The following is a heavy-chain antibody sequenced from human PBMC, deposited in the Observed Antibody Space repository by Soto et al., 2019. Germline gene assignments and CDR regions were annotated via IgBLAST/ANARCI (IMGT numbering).Heavy chain of an antibody. D-gene: IGHD4-17*01. CDR3: ARDPTAWSGDGDRFDDY. J-gene: IGHJ4*02. CDR1: GGTFSSYT. CDR2: IIPILGIA. V-gene: IGHV1-69*08. Sequence: QVQLVQSGAEVKKPGSSVKVSCKASGGTFSSYTISWVRQAPGQGLEWMGRIIPILGIANYAQKFQGRVTITADKSTSTAYMALSRLRSEDTAVYYCARDPTAWSGDGDRFDDYWGQGTLVTVSS.